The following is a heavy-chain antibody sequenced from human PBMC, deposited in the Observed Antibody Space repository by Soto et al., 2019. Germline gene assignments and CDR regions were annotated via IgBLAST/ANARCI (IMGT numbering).Heavy chain of an antibody. Sequence: KSSQTLSLTGAVYGGSLSGYYWRWIRQPPGKGLEWIGEINHSGSTNYNRSLKSRVTISVDTSKNQFSLKLSSVTAADTPVYYCARGLGLLRGNWFDPWGQGTLVTVSS. J-gene: IGHJ5*02. CDR1: GGSLSGYY. CDR2: INHSGST. D-gene: IGHD1-26*01. CDR3: ARGLGLLRGNWFDP. V-gene: IGHV4-34*01.